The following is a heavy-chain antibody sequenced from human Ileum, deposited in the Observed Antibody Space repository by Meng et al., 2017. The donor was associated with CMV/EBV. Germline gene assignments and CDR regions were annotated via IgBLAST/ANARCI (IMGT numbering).Heavy chain of an antibody. CDR1: GFTFTSAW. CDR3: AGGGYSSNWPFDY. Sequence: GESLKISCAASGFTFTSAWMSWVRQAPGKGLEWVSVIYTGAGTYYTDSVKGRFTISRDNSNNTLYLQMNSLRAEDTAVYYCAGGGYSSNWPFDYWGQGTQVTVSS. V-gene: IGHV3-66*02. J-gene: IGHJ4*02. D-gene: IGHD6-13*01. CDR2: IYTGAGT.